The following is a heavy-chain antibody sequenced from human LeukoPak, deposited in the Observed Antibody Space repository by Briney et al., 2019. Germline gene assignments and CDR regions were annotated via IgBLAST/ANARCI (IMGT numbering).Heavy chain of an antibody. J-gene: IGHJ4*02. CDR1: GGSFSGYY. Sequence: SETLSLTCAVYGGSFSGYYWSWIRQPPGKGLEWIGVIYYGGSTYYHPSLKSRVTISMDTSKSQLSLRLTSLTAADTAVYYCAGGVGATTYFWGQGTLVTVSS. D-gene: IGHD1-26*01. CDR3: AGGVGATTYF. V-gene: IGHV4-34*01. CDR2: IYYGGST.